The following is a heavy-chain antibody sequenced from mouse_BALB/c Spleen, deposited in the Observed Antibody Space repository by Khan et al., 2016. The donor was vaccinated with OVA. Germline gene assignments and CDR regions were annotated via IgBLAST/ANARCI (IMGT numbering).Heavy chain of an antibody. V-gene: IGHV1S132*01. CDR3: TRVYFGHSEFVC. Sequence: QVQLQQSGAELVKPGASVKLSCKTSGYIFTSYWIQWVKQRPGQGLGWIGQIFPRTGTTDYNENFKGKATLTVDTSSSTAYMHLSSLTSEDSAVYSCTRVYFGHSEFVCWGHVTLVTVPP. CDR1: GYIFTSYW. CDR2: IFPRTGTT. J-gene: IGHJ3*01. D-gene: IGHD2-1*01.